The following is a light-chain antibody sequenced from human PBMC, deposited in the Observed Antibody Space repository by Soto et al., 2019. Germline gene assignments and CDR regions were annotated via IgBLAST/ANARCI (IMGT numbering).Light chain of an antibody. V-gene: IGKV1-5*03. CDR2: LAS. Sequence: DIQMTQSPSTLSACAGDRVNITCRASRSIRTSLAWYQQKPGKAPNLLIYLASSLESGVPARFSGSGSATEFTLSISSLQPDDFATYYCQQYDSYSRTFGQGTKVDSK. J-gene: IGKJ1*01. CDR1: RSIRTS. CDR3: QQYDSYSRT.